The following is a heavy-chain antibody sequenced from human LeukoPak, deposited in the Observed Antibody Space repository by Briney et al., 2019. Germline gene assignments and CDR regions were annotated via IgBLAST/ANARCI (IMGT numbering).Heavy chain of an antibody. D-gene: IGHD4/OR15-4a*01. Sequence: GGSLRLSCTASGFTVSSHYMAWVRQAPGKGLECVSFIYSDGATKYADSVRGRFIISRDNSKSTLFLQMNSLRAEDTALYYCARVAYYRVTMDQITDAFDIWGRGTVVTVS. V-gene: IGHV3-66*01. CDR1: GFTVSSHY. J-gene: IGHJ3*02. CDR3: ARVAYYRVTMDQITDAFDI. CDR2: IYSDGAT.